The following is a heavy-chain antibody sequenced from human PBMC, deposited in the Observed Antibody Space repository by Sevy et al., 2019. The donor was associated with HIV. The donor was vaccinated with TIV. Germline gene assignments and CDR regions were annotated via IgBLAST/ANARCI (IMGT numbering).Heavy chain of an antibody. CDR2: ISAYNGKT. D-gene: IGHD3-10*01. J-gene: IGHJ4*02. CDR1: GYTFTSYG. Sequence: ASVKVSCKTSGYTFTSYGISWVRQAPGQGPEWVGWISAYNGKTSYAQKFQERVTVTTDSSTRTAYMELRSLRSDDTAVYYCATAAYGSGRELDKWGQGTLVTGSS. V-gene: IGHV1-18*01. CDR3: ATAAYGSGRELDK.